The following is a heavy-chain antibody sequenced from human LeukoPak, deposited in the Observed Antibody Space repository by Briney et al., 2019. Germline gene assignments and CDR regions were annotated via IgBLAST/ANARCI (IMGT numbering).Heavy chain of an antibody. CDR3: ARDGSNSHAFDV. D-gene: IGHD5-24*01. J-gene: IGHJ3*01. V-gene: IGHV3-74*01. CDR1: RFTFNSYW. CDR2: IVGDGSYT. Sequence: GGSLRLSCAASRFTFNSYWMHWVRQAPEKGLVWVSRIVGDGSYTNYADSVKGRFTISRDNAKNTLFLQMNSLRAEDTAVYYCARDGSNSHAFDVWGLGTMVTVSS.